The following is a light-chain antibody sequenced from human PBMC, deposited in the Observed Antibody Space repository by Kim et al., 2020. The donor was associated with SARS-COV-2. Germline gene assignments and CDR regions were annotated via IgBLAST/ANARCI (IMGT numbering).Light chain of an antibody. V-gene: IGKV3-20*01. CDR3: QQYGSSPRT. CDR2: GAS. Sequence: PGERAALPCRASQSVSSSYLAWYQQKPGQAPRLLIYGASSRATGIPDRFSGSGSGTDFTLTISRLEPEDFAVYYCQQYGSSPRTFGQGTKVDIK. J-gene: IGKJ1*01. CDR1: QSVSSSY.